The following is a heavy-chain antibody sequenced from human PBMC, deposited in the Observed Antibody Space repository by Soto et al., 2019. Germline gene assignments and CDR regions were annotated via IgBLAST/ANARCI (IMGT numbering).Heavy chain of an antibody. J-gene: IGHJ4*02. CDR1: GFTFSNAW. CDR2: IKSKTDGGTT. D-gene: IGHD6-13*01. V-gene: IGHV3-15*07. CDR3: TARWYSSSRRLGFXY. Sequence: GGSLRLSCAASGFTFSNAWMNWVRQAPGKGLEWVGRIKSKTDGGTTDYAAPVKGRFTISRDDSKNTLYLQMNSLKTEDTAVHYCTARWYSSSRRLGFXYWGQGTLVTVSS.